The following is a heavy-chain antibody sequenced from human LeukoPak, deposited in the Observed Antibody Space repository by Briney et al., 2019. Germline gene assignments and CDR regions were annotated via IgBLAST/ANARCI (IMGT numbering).Heavy chain of an antibody. CDR3: ARDRKYYYHMDV. J-gene: IGHJ6*03. Sequence: PSETLSLTCTVSGGSISTSSYYWSWIRQPPGKGLEWIGYIYYSGSTNYNPSLKSRVTISVDTSKNQFSLNLTSLTAADTAVYYCARDRKYYYHMDVWGKGTTVTVSS. V-gene: IGHV4-61*01. CDR2: IYYSGST. CDR1: GGSISTSSYY. D-gene: IGHD1-14*01.